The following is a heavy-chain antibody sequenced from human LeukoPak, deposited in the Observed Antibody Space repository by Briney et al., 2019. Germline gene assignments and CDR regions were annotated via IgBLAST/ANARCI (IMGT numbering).Heavy chain of an antibody. J-gene: IGHJ4*02. Sequence: GGSLRLSCAASGFTFSSYAMSWVRQAPGKGLEWVSGISGSGGTTYSADSVKGRFTISRDNSKNTLYLQMNSLRAEDTAVYYCAKDRIKSIYCTNGACYADYWGQGTLVTVSS. CDR2: ISGSGGTT. CDR1: GFTFSSYA. D-gene: IGHD2-8*01. CDR3: AKDRIKSIYCTNGACYADY. V-gene: IGHV3-23*01.